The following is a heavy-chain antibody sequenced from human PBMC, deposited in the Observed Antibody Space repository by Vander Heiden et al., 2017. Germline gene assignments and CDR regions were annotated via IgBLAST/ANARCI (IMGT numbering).Heavy chain of an antibody. J-gene: IGHJ4*02. D-gene: IGHD5-12*01. V-gene: IGHV4-31*04. CDR2: IDYSGGT. CDR1: GASISRGSYY. CDR3: AKGGDGYDRRFDY. Sequence: QVRLQESGPGLVKPSQTLSLTCSVSGASISRGSYYWSWIRQHPGKGLEWIGYIDYSGGTYYNPSLKSRLTISFDTSQNQFSLRLSSVTAADKAVYYCAKGGDGYDRRFDYWGQGTLVTVSS.